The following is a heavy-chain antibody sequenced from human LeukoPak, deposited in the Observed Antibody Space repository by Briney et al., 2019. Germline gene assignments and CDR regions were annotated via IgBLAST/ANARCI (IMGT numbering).Heavy chain of an antibody. J-gene: IGHJ4*02. D-gene: IGHD5-24*01. CDR3: AKDGRWLQPEYYFDY. V-gene: IGHV3-48*03. CDR2: ISSSGSTI. Sequence: GGSLRLSCAASGFTFSSYEMNWVRQAPGKGLEWVSYISSSGSTIYYADSVKGRFTISRDNSKNTLYLQMNSLRAEDTAVYYCAKDGRWLQPEYYFDYWGQGTLVTVSS. CDR1: GFTFSSYE.